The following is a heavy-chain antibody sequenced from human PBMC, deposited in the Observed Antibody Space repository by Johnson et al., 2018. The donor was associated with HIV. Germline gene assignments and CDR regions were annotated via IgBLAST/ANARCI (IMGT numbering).Heavy chain of an antibody. V-gene: IGHV3-11*04. J-gene: IGHJ3*01. CDR3: ARKFPDAFDL. CDR1: GFTFSDYY. Sequence: QVQLVESGGVVVQPGGSLRLSCAASGFTFSDYYMNWIRQAPGKGLEWVSYISSSGSTTYCADSVKGRFTISRDNSENTLYLQMDSLRAEDTAVYYCARKFPDAFDLWGQGTMVTVSS. CDR2: ISSSGSTT.